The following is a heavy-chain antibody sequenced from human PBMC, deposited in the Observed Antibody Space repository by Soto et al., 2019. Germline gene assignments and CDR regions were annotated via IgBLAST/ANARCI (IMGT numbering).Heavy chain of an antibody. Sequence: LVITYTVYGSSIRSGAEYWRWILQPQGNGLQCIGYTYSSGSTYDSPSLKSRVTISVDTSKNQFSLNLSSVTAAGTAVYYCASLRLGYCMSTSCYQLPYYHFGVDVWGQGTTVT. D-gene: IGHD2-2*01. CDR2: TYSSGST. J-gene: IGHJ6*02. CDR1: GSSIRSGAEY. V-gene: IGHV4-30-4*01. CDR3: ASLRLGYCMSTSCYQLPYYHFGVDV.